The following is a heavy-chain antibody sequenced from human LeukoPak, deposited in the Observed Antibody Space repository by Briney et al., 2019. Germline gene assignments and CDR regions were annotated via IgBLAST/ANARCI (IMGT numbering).Heavy chain of an antibody. CDR2: FSGSTGST. CDR1: GFTFSSYG. J-gene: IGHJ6*03. D-gene: IGHD2-2*02. Sequence: GGSLRLSCAASGFTFSSYGMNWVRQAPGKGLEWVSGFSGSTGSTHYADSVKGRFTISRDNSRDPLPLQMNSLRGEDTAVYYCARGGMRGKISYTYYYMDVWGKGTTVTVSS. CDR3: ARGGMRGKISYTYYYMDV. V-gene: IGHV3-23*01.